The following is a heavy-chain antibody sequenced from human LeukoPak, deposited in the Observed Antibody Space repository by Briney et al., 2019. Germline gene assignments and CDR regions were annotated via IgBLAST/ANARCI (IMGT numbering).Heavy chain of an antibody. CDR3: ARISRTRTTVTTLDY. V-gene: IGHV4-34*01. D-gene: IGHD4-17*01. Sequence: SETLSLTCAVYGGSFSGYYWSWIRQPPGKGLEWIGEINHSGSTNYNPSLKSRVTISVDTSKNQFSLKLSSVTAADTAVYYCARISRTRTTVTTLDYWGQGTLVTVSS. J-gene: IGHJ4*02. CDR1: GGSFSGYY. CDR2: INHSGST.